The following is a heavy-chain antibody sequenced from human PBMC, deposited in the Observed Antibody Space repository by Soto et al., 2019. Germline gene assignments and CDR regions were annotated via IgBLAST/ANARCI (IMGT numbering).Heavy chain of an antibody. CDR3: ALNDFDF. CDR2: INPSDGST. CDR1: GYTFSSYY. Sequence: QVQLVQSGAEVKKPGASVKLSCKTSGYTFSSYYIHWVRQAPGQGLEWVTIINPSDGSTSTTQKFQGRVTVTRDMSTSTVYMDLSSLRSEDTAVYYCALNDFDFWGQGTLVTVSS. J-gene: IGHJ3*01. V-gene: IGHV1-46*01.